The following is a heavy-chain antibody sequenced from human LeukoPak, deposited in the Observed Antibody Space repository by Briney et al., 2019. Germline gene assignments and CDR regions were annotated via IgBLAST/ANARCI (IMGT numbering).Heavy chain of an antibody. CDR3: AGGIAAENYDY. CDR2: ISSSSSYI. Sequence: PGGSLRLSCAASGFTFSSYSMNWVRQAPGKGLEWVSSISSSSSYIYYADSVKGRFTISRDNAKNSLYLQMNSLRAEDTAVYYCAGGIAAENYDYWGQGTLVTVSS. J-gene: IGHJ4*02. D-gene: IGHD6-13*01. V-gene: IGHV3-21*01. CDR1: GFTFSSYS.